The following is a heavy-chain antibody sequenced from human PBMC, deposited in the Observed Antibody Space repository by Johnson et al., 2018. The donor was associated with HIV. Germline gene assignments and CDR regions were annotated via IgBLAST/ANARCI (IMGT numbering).Heavy chain of an antibody. J-gene: IGHJ3*02. V-gene: IGHV3-66*01. D-gene: IGHD1-26*01. CDR2: IYSGGRT. CDR1: GFSIRGHW. Sequence: VQLVESGGGLVQPGGSLRLSCAASGFSIRGHWMSWVRQAPGKGLEWVSVIYSGGRTYYADSVKGRFTISRDNAKNSLYLQMNSLRAEDTAVYYCARDRVGATAFDIWGQGTLVTVSS. CDR3: ARDRVGATAFDI.